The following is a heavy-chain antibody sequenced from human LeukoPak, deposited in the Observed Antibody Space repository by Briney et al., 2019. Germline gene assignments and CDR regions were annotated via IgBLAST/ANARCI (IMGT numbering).Heavy chain of an antibody. CDR1: GGSISSNSHY. CDR3: ARHLFSESYYF. CDR2: IDYSGKH. V-gene: IGHV4-39*01. J-gene: IGHJ4*02. D-gene: IGHD1-26*01. Sequence: KPSETLSLTCTVSGGSISSNSHYWGWIRQTRGEWLEWIGSIDYSGKHYINPSLKSRVTISVDTSKSQFSLKLSSVTAADTAVYYCARHLFSESYYFWGPGTLVTVSS.